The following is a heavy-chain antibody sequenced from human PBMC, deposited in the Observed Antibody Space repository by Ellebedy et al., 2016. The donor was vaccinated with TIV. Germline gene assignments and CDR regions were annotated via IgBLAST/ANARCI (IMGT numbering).Heavy chain of an antibody. D-gene: IGHD1-1*01. V-gene: IGHV3-23*01. CDR2: IAIDGTT. CDR1: GFTFRNFA. Sequence: GGSLRLSCAASGFTFRNFAMTWVRQAPGKGLEWVSVIAIDGTTYYADSVKGRFIISTDTSKRTLHLQMNSLRAEDTAVYYCAKETFNDVDLEVWGIFDIWGQGTMVTVSS. J-gene: IGHJ3*02. CDR3: AKETFNDVDLEVWGIFDI.